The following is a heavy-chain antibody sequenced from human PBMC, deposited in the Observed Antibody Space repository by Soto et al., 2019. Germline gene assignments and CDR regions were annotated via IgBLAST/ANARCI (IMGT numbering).Heavy chain of an antibody. CDR2: INAGNGNT. V-gene: IGHV1-3*01. CDR1: GYTFTSYA. D-gene: IGHD4-17*01. Sequence: ASVKVSCKASGYTFTSYAMLWVRQAPGQRLGWMGWINAGNGNTKYSQKFQGRVTITRDTSASTAYMELSSLRSEDTAVYYCARLREGPFYYYYKDVWGKGTTVTVSS. CDR3: ARLREGPFYYYYKDV. J-gene: IGHJ6*03.